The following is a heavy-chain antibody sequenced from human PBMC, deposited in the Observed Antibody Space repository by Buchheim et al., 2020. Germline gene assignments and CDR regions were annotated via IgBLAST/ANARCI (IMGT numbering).Heavy chain of an antibody. D-gene: IGHD6-13*01. Sequence: QVQLQQWGAGLLKPSETLSLTCAVYGGSFSGYYWSWIRQAPGKGLEWIGEINHSGSTNYNPSLKSRVTISVDTSKNQFSLKLSSVTAADTAVYYCARAEYSSSWYYFDYWGQGTL. J-gene: IGHJ4*02. CDR1: GGSFSGYY. V-gene: IGHV4-34*01. CDR2: INHSGST. CDR3: ARAEYSSSWYYFDY.